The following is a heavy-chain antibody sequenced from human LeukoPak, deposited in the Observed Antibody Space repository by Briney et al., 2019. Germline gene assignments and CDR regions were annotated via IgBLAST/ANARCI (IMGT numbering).Heavy chain of an antibody. D-gene: IGHD3-22*01. Sequence: GGSLRLSCAASGFTFSSYGMHWVRQAPGKGLEWVAVIWYDGSNKYYADSVKGRFTISRDNSKNTLYLQMNSLRAEDTAVYYCAKEGYYYDSSGFVDYWGQGTLVTVSS. CDR2: IWYDGSNK. CDR1: GFTFSSYG. V-gene: IGHV3-33*06. CDR3: AKEGYYYDSSGFVDY. J-gene: IGHJ4*02.